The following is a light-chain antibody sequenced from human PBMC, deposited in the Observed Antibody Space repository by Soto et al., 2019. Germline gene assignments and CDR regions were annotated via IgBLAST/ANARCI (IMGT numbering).Light chain of an antibody. CDR2: EVS. V-gene: IGLV2-8*01. J-gene: IGLJ2*01. Sequence: QSVLTQPPSASGSPGQSVTISCIGTSSDVGGYNYVSWYQQHPGKAPKLIIYEVSKRPSGVPDRVSGSKSGNTASLTVSGLQAEDEAEYFCSSYGDSPVVFGGGTKLTVL. CDR1: SSDVGGYNY. CDR3: SSYGDSPVV.